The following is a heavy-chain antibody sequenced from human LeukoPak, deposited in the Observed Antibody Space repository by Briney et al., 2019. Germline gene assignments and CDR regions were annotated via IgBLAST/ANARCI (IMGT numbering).Heavy chain of an antibody. Sequence: PSETLSLTCTVSGGSISSYYWSWIRQPPGKGLEWIGYIYYSGSTNYNPSLKSRVTISVDTSKNQFSLKLSSVTAADTAVYYCARGNRAAAGSKEIDYWGQGTLVTVSS. V-gene: IGHV4-59*12. J-gene: IGHJ4*02. CDR1: GGSISSYY. CDR2: IYYSGST. CDR3: ARGNRAAAGSKEIDY. D-gene: IGHD6-13*01.